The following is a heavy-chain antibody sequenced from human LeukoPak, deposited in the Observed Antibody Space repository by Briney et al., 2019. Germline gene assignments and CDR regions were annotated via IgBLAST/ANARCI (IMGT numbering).Heavy chain of an antibody. CDR3: ARGDHPDCSSTSCYGAF. D-gene: IGHD2-2*01. Sequence: SVKVSCKASGGTFTTFAINWVRQAPGQGLEWMGGIIPIFSRANYAQKFQGRVTITADKATSTPYMELTSLTSEDTAVYYCARGDHPDCSSTSCYGAFWGQGTLVTVSS. CDR1: GGTFTTFA. CDR2: IIPIFSRA. V-gene: IGHV1-69*06. J-gene: IGHJ4*02.